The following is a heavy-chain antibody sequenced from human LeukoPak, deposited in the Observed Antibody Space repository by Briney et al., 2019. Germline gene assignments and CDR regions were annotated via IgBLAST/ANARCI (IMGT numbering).Heavy chain of an antibody. D-gene: IGHD3-3*01. V-gene: IGHV4-34*01. J-gene: IGHJ5*02. CDR2: INHSGST. CDR3: ARSYVLRFLDQFDP. CDR1: GGSFSGYY. Sequence: KPSETLSLTCAVYGGSFSGYYWSWIRQSPGKGLEWIGEINHSGSTNYNPSLKSRVTISVDTSKNQFSLKLSSVTAADTAVYYCARSYVLRFLDQFDPWGQGTLVTVSS.